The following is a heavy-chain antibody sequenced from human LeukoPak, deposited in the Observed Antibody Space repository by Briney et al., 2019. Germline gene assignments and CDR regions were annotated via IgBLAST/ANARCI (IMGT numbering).Heavy chain of an antibody. CDR2: INSDGGSI. V-gene: IGHV3-74*01. CDR1: GFSFSSYW. CDR3: ARVASSRAFDY. J-gene: IGHJ4*02. D-gene: IGHD1-26*01. Sequence: GGSLRLSCAASGFSFSSYWMYWVRQDPGKGLVRVSRINSDGGSISYADSVKGRFTISRDNTKTTVYLQMNSLRAEDTAVYYCARVASSRAFDYWGQGTLVTVSS.